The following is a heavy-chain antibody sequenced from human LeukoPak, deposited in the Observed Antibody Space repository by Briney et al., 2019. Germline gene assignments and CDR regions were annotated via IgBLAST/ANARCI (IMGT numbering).Heavy chain of an antibody. J-gene: IGHJ3*02. D-gene: IGHD2/OR15-2a*01. CDR1: GFTFSNFG. Sequence: PGGSLRLSCAASGFTFSNFGMHWVRQAPGKGLEWVAFIRYDGSNEYYADSVKGRFTISRDNAKNSLYLQMNSLRAEDTAVYYCARVSILIVPYYAFDIWGQGTMVTVSS. V-gene: IGHV3-30*02. CDR3: ARVSILIVPYYAFDI. CDR2: IRYDGSNE.